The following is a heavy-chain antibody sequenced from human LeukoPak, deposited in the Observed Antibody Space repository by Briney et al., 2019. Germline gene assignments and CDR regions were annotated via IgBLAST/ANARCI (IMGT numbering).Heavy chain of an antibody. CDR2: IKHIGST. CDR1: GGSFSGYY. Sequence: SETLSLTCAVYGGSFSGYYWSWIRQPPGKGLEWIGEIKHIGSTNYNPSLKSLVTISVDTSMNQFSLKLSSVTAADTAVYYCAREVVVVVPAAMASYNWFDPWGQGTLVTVSS. D-gene: IGHD2-2*01. CDR3: AREVVVVVPAAMASYNWFDP. J-gene: IGHJ5*02. V-gene: IGHV4-34*01.